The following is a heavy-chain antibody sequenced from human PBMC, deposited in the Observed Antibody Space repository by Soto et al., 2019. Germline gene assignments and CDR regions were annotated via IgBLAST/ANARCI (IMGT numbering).Heavy chain of an antibody. D-gene: IGHD2-15*01. CDR3: ARVYCSGGSCYGIDY. J-gene: IGHJ4*02. V-gene: IGHV1-69*02. Sequence: SVKVSSKASGGTFSSYTISWVPQAPGQGLEWMGRIIPILGIANYAQKFQGRVTITADKSTSTAYMELSSLRSEDTAVYYCARVYCSGGSCYGIDYWGQGTLVTV. CDR1: GGTFSSYT. CDR2: IIPILGIA.